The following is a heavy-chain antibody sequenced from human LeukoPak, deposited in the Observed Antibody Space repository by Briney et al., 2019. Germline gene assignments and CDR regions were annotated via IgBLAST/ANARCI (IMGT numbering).Heavy chain of an antibody. CDR1: GFTFSSYA. CDR3: AKEKAAYCSSTSCFDGYDY. CDR2: ISGSGGST. D-gene: IGHD2-2*01. J-gene: IGHJ4*02. Sequence: GSLRLSCAASGFTFSSYAMSWVRQAPGKGLEWVSAISGSGGSTYYAGSVKGRFSISRDNSKNTLYLQLNSLRAEDTAVYYCAKEKAAYCSSTSCFDGYDYWGQGTLVTVSS. V-gene: IGHV3-23*01.